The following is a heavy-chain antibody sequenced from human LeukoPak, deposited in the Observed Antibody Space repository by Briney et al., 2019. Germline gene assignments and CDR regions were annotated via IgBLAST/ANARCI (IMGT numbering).Heavy chain of an antibody. Sequence: GGSLRLSCAASGFTFSSYGMHWVRQAPGKGLEWVAVISHDGSNKYYADSVKGRFTISRDNSKNTLYLQMNSLRAEDTAVYYCAKGQKEMDVWGQGTTVTVSS. CDR1: GFTFSSYG. CDR2: ISHDGSNK. J-gene: IGHJ6*02. V-gene: IGHV3-30*18. CDR3: AKGQKEMDV.